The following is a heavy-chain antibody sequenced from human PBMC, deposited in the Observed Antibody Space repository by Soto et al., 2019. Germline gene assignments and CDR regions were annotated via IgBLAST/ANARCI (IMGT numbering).Heavy chain of an antibody. Sequence: QVQLQESGPGLVKPSQTLSLTCTVSGGSISSSGYYWHWIRQHPGKGLEWIGYIYYGGSTYYNPSLKSRITISIDTSKNQFSLKLTSVTAADTAVYYCARDRTIFGVATWGQGTLVTVSS. V-gene: IGHV4-31*03. J-gene: IGHJ5*02. D-gene: IGHD3-3*01. CDR1: GGSISSSGYY. CDR2: IYYGGST. CDR3: ARDRTIFGVAT.